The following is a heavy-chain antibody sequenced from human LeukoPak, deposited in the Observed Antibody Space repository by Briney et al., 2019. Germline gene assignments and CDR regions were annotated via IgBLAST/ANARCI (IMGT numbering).Heavy chain of an antibody. CDR2: LSWNSGSI. V-gene: IGHV3-9*01. CDR1: GFTFDDYA. CDR3: AKDSLAYYDSSGCFDY. D-gene: IGHD3-22*01. J-gene: IGHJ4*02. Sequence: GGSLRLSCAASGFTFDDYAMHWVRQAPGKGLEWVSGLSWNSGSIGYADSVKGRFTISRDNAKNSLYLQMNSLRAEDTALYYCAKDSLAYYDSSGCFDYWGQGTLVTVSS.